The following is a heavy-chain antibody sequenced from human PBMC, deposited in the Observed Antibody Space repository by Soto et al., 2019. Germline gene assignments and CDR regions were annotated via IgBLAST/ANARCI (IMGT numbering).Heavy chain of an antibody. V-gene: IGHV1-46*01. CDR1: GDTFTDYY. Sequence: QVQLVQSGAEVKKPGASVKVSCKVSGDTFTDYYIHWVRQAPGQGLEWMGTVNPSGGHTTYAQHFLGRMTMTRDTSPTTLYMELTSQTSEDTAIYYCARGGHVVGVTAALDYWCQGTLVTVSS. CDR3: ARGGHVVGVTAALDY. J-gene: IGHJ4*02. D-gene: IGHD2-21*02. CDR2: VNPSGGHT.